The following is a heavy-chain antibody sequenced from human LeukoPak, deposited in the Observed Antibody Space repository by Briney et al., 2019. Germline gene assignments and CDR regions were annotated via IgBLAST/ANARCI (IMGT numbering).Heavy chain of an antibody. V-gene: IGHV4-59*01. CDR2: IYYSGST. CDR3: ARVGYYDFWSGYSHSPFDY. Sequence: SETLSLTXTVSGGSISSYYWSWIRQPPGKGLEWIGYIYYSGSTNYNPSLKSRVTISVDTSKNQFSLKLSSVTAADTAVYYCARVGYYDFWSGYSHSPFDYWGQGTLVTVSS. D-gene: IGHD3-3*01. J-gene: IGHJ4*02. CDR1: GGSISSYY.